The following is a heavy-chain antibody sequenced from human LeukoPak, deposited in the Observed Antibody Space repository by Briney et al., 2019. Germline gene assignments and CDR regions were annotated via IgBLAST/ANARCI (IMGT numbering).Heavy chain of an antibody. CDR1: GGSISSGGYY. CDR3: ARVNDSSGYYSNPLFDY. V-gene: IGHV4-31*03. J-gene: IGHJ4*02. D-gene: IGHD3-22*01. CDR2: IYYSGST. Sequence: SQTLSLTCTVSGGSISSGGYYWSWIRQHPGKGLEWIVYIYYSGSTYYNPSFKSRVTISVDTSKNQFSLKLSSVTAADTAVYYCARVNDSSGYYSNPLFDYWGQGTLVTVSS.